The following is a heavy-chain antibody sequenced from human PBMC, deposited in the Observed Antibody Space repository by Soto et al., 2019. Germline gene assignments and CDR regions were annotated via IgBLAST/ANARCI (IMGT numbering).Heavy chain of an antibody. CDR2: MNPNSGNT. D-gene: IGHD1-26*01. V-gene: IGHV1-8*01. J-gene: IGHJ6*02. CDR1: GYTFTSYD. CDR3: VQYSGSYYYYYGMDV. Sequence: QVQLVQSGAEVKKPGASVKVSCKASGYTFTSYDINWVRQATGQRLEWMGWMNPNSGNTGYAQKFQGRVTMTRNTSISTAYMELSSLRSEDTAVYYCVQYSGSYYYYYGMDVWGQGTTVTVSS.